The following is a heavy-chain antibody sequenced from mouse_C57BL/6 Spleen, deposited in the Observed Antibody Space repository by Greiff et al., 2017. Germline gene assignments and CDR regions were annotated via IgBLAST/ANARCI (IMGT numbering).Heavy chain of an antibody. CDR3: ARREGLGSYWYFDV. D-gene: IGHD3-3*01. Sequence: QVQLQQSGAELVRPGTSVKLSCKASGYTFTSYWMHWVKQRPGQGLEWIGVIDPSDSYTNYNQKFKGKATLTVDTSSSTAYMQLSSLTSEDSAVYYCARREGLGSYWYFDVWGTGTTVTVSS. V-gene: IGHV1-59*01. CDR2: IDPSDSYT. J-gene: IGHJ1*03. CDR1: GYTFTSYW.